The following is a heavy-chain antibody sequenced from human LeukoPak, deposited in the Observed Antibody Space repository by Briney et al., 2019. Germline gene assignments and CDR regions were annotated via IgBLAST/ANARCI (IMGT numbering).Heavy chain of an antibody. V-gene: IGHV4-4*07. CDR1: GYSISSGYY. D-gene: IGHD3-22*01. CDR3: ARDQYYYDSSDAFDI. J-gene: IGHJ3*02. CDR2: IYTSGST. Sequence: SETLSLTCAVSGYSISSGYYWSWIRQPAGKGLEWIGRIYTSGSTNYNPSLKSRVTMSVDTSKNQFSLKLSSVTAADTAVYYCARDQYYYDSSDAFDIWGQGTMVTVSS.